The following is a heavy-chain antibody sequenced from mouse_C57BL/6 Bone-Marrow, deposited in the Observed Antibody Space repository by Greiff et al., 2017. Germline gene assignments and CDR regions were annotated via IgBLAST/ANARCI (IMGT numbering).Heavy chain of an antibody. CDR1: GFTFSSYG. CDR3: ARQGITTVVAPYYFDY. Sequence: EVKLVESGGDLVKPGGSLKLSCAASGFTFSSYGMSWVRQTPDKTLEWVATISSGGSYTYYPDSVKGRFTISRDNAKNTQYRQMSSLKSEDTAMYYCARQGITTVVAPYYFDYWGQGTTLTVSS. J-gene: IGHJ2*01. D-gene: IGHD1-1*01. V-gene: IGHV5-6*01. CDR2: ISSGGSYT.